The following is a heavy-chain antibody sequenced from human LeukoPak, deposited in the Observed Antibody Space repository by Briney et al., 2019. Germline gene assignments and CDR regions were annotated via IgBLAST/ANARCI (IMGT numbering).Heavy chain of an antibody. CDR1: GFTFSSYG. CDR2: ISYDGSNK. J-gene: IGHJ3*02. V-gene: IGHV3-30*03. D-gene: IGHD6-19*01. Sequence: PGGSLRLSCAASGFTFSSYGMHWVRQAPGKGLEWVAVISYDGSNKYYADSVKGRFTISRDNSKNTLYLQMNSLRAEDTAVYYCARAGLRQWLASDAFDIWGQGTMVTVSS. CDR3: ARAGLRQWLASDAFDI.